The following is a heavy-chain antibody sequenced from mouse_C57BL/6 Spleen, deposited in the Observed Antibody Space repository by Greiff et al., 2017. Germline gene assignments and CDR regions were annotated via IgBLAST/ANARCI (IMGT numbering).Heavy chain of an antibody. CDR2: INYDGSST. Sequence: EVKLVESEGGLVQPGSSMKLSCTASGFTFSDYYMAWVRQVPEKGLEWVANINYDGSSTYYLDSLKSRFIISRDTAKNILYLQMSSLKSEDPATYNFEREGDGSSLWYFDVWGTGTTAPVSS. V-gene: IGHV5-16*01. CDR1: GFTFSDYY. J-gene: IGHJ1*03. CDR3: EREGDGSSLWYFDV. D-gene: IGHD1-1*01.